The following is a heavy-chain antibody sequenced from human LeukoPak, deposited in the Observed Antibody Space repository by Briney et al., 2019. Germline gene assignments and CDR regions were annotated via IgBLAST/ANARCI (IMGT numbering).Heavy chain of an antibody. CDR1: GLTFSNHA. CDR3: ARDHWDIVVVPAASLHEAGDY. J-gene: IGHJ4*02. V-gene: IGHV3-30*04. D-gene: IGHD2-2*01. CDR2: ILHDGRSK. Sequence: GGSLRLSCVGSGLTFSNHAWHWVRQVPGKGLEWVAVILHDGRSKCYADSVKGRFIISRDNSKNTLFLQMNSLRVEDTAVYYCARDHWDIVVVPAASLHEAGDYWGQGTLVTVSS.